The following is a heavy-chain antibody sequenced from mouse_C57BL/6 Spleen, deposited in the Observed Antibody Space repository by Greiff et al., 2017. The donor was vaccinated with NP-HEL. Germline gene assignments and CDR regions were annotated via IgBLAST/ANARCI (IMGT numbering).Heavy chain of an antibody. Sequence: EVKLMESGPELVKPGASVKISCKASGYSFTGYYMNWVKQSPEKSLEWIGEINPSTGGTTYNQKFKAKATLTVDKSSSTAYMQLKSLTSEDSAVYYCARLSGYVYFDYWGQGTTLTVSS. D-gene: IGHD3-2*02. V-gene: IGHV1-42*01. CDR2: INPSTGGT. J-gene: IGHJ2*01. CDR3: ARLSGYVYFDY. CDR1: GYSFTGYY.